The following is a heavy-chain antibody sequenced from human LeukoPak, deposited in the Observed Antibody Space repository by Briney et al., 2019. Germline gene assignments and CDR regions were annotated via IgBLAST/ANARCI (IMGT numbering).Heavy chain of an antibody. CDR3: AKVRSGSYKYYFDY. CDR1: GFTFSSYW. Sequence: GSLSLSCAASGFTFSSYWMHWVRQAPGKGLVWVSRINSDGSSTSYADSVKGRFTISRDNAKNTLYLQMNSLRAEDTAVYYCAKVRSGSYKYYFDYWGQGTLVTVSS. V-gene: IGHV3-74*01. J-gene: IGHJ4*02. CDR2: INSDGSST. D-gene: IGHD1-26*01.